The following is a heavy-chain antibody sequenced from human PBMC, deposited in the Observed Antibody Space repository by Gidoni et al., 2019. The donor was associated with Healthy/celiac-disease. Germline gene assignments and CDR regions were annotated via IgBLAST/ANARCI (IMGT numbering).Heavy chain of an antibody. CDR2: IYWDDDK. D-gene: IGHD4-4*01. CDR1: GFSLSTSGVG. Sequence: QINLKESGPTLVKHTQTLTLTCTFSGFSLSTSGVGVGWIRQPPGKALEWLALIYWDDDKRYSPSLKSRLTITKDTSKIQVVLTMTNMDPVYTATYYCAHTGYSTGAGDFDYWGQGTLVTVSS. V-gene: IGHV2-5*02. CDR3: AHTGYSTGAGDFDY. J-gene: IGHJ4*02.